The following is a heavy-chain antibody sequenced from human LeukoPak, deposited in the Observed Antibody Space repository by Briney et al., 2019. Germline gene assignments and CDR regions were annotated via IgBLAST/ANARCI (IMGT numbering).Heavy chain of an antibody. J-gene: IGHJ1*01. D-gene: IGHD6-13*01. V-gene: IGHV4-34*01. CDR2: INHSGST. CDR3: ARGSATAAGTVEYFQH. Sequence: PSETLSLTCAVYGGSFSGYYWSWIRQPPGKGLEWIGEINHSGSTNYNPSLKSRVTISVDTSKNQFSPKLSSVTAADTAVYYCARGSATAAGTVEYFQHWGQGTLVTVSS. CDR1: GGSFSGYY.